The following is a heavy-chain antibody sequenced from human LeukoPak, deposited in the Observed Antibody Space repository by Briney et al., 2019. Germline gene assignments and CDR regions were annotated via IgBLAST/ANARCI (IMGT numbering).Heavy chain of an antibody. J-gene: IGHJ1*01. CDR1: GSSITSYY. D-gene: IGHD3-10*01. Sequence: PSETLSLTCAVSGSSITSYYWSWIRQPPGKGLEWIGKISNSGTNNYNPSLKSRVTISVDKSKKQVSLRLKSLTAADTAVYFCAGAALTNQYTSGAFHHWGQGTLVTVSS. V-gene: IGHV4-59*01. CDR3: AGAALTNQYTSGAFHH. CDR2: ISNSGTN.